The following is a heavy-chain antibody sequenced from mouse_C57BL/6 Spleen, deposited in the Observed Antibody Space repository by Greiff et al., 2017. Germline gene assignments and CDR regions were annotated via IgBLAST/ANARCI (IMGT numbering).Heavy chain of an antibody. CDR3: ASSGNDAYYARDY. CDR1: GFNIKDYY. D-gene: IGHD3-2*02. J-gene: IGHJ4*01. V-gene: IGHV14-2*01. Sequence: EVKLVESGAELVKPGASVKLSCTASGFNIKDYYMHWVKQRTEQGLEWIGRIDPEDGETKYAPKFQGKATITADTSSNTAYLQLSSLTSEDTAVYYCASSGNDAYYARDYWGQGTSGTVSS. CDR2: IDPEDGET.